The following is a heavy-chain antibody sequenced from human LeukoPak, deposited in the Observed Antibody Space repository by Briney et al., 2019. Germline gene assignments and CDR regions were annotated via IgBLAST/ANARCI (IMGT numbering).Heavy chain of an antibody. CDR2: ISSSSSYI. CDR1: GFTFSSYS. Sequence: PGGSLRLSCAASGFTFSSYSMNWVRPAPGKGLEWVSSISSSSSYIYYADSVRGRFTISRDNAKNSLYLQMNSLRAEDTAVYYCASLITYYDFWSGYYWGQGTLVTVSS. D-gene: IGHD3-3*01. J-gene: IGHJ4*02. V-gene: IGHV3-21*01. CDR3: ASLITYYDFWSGYY.